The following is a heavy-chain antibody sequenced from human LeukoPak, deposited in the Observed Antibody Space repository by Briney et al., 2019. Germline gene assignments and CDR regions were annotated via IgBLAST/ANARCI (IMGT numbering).Heavy chain of an antibody. CDR1: GGSISSGGYY. CDR3: ARDRRAYYYGSGSRGDAFDI. J-gene: IGHJ3*02. D-gene: IGHD3-10*01. Sequence: SQTLSLTCTVSGGSISSGGYYWSWIRQPPGKGLEWIGYIYHSGSTYYNPSLKSRVTISVDRSKNQFSLKLSSVTAADTAVYYCARDRRAYYYGSGSRGDAFDIWGQGTMVTVSS. CDR2: IYHSGST. V-gene: IGHV4-30-2*01.